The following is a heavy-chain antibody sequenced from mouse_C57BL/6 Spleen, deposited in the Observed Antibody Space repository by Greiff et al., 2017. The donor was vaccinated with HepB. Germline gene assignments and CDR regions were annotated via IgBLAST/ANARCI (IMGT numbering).Heavy chain of an antibody. Sequence: VQLQQSGAELVRPGASVTLSCKASGYTFTDYEMHWVKQTPVHGLEWIGAIDPETGGTAYNQKFKGKAILTADKSSSTAYMELRSLTSEDSAVYYCTRGDTTVVAGFDYWGQGTTLTVSS. D-gene: IGHD1-1*01. J-gene: IGHJ2*01. CDR3: TRGDTTVVAGFDY. V-gene: IGHV1-15*01. CDR2: IDPETGGT. CDR1: GYTFTDYE.